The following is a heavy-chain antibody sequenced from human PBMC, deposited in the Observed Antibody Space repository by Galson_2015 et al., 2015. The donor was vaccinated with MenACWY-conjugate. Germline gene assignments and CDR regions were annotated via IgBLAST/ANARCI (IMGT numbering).Heavy chain of an antibody. D-gene: IGHD1-26*01. CDR3: ARHPPGGRGMDV. CDR1: GYSFRTYW. CDR2: INPGDSNT. Sequence: QSGAEVKKPGESLPISCTGTGYSFRTYWIGWVRQMPGKGLEWMGLINPGDSNTRYSPSFQGQVTISADKSISTAYLQWSSLKASDTAMYYCARHPPGGRGMDVWGQGTTVTVSS. V-gene: IGHV5-51*01. J-gene: IGHJ6*02.